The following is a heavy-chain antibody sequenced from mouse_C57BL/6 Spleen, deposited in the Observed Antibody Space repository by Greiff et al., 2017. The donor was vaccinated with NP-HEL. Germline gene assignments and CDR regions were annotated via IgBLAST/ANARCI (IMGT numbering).Heavy chain of an antibody. CDR2: IWWGDDK. CDR3: ARNRRGYDGYSNAMDY. J-gene: IGHJ4*01. CDR1: GFSLSTFGMG. Sequence: QVTLKESGPGILQPSQTLSLTCSFSGFSLSTFGMGVGWIRQPSGKGLEWLAHIWWGDDKYYNPALKRRLTIAKDTSKNQVFLKLANVDTADTATYYGARNRRGYDGYSNAMDYWGQGTSVTVSS. V-gene: IGHV8-8*01. D-gene: IGHD2-3*01.